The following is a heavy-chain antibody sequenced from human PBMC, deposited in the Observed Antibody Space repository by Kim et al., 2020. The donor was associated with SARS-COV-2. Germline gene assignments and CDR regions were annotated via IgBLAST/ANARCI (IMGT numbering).Heavy chain of an antibody. Sequence: YAASVKGRFTISRDDSKSIAYLQMNSLKTEDTAVYYCTRQPAADDAFDIWGQGTMVTVSS. CDR3: TRQPAADDAFDI. J-gene: IGHJ3*02. D-gene: IGHD2-2*01. V-gene: IGHV3-49*02.